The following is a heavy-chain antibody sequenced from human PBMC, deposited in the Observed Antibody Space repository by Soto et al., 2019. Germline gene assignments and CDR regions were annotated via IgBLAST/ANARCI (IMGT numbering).Heavy chain of an antibody. CDR3: ARGSGSYLFWFDP. D-gene: IGHD1-26*01. V-gene: IGHV3-72*01. J-gene: IGHJ5*02. CDR1: GFIFSDHY. Sequence: EVQLVESGGGLVQPGGSLRLSCAASGFIFSDHYMDWVRQAPGKGLEWVGRTRNKANSYTTEYAASVKGRFTISRDDSKNSLYLQMNSLKTEDTAVYYCARGSGSYLFWFDPWGQGTLVTVSS. CDR2: TRNKANSYTT.